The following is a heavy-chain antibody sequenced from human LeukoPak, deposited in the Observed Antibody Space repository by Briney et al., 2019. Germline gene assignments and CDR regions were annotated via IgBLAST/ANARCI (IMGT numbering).Heavy chain of an antibody. V-gene: IGHV3-23*01. CDR1: GFTFNTYA. Sequence: GGSLRLSCAASGFTFNTYAMSWVRQAPGKGLEWVSAISGSGGSTYYADSVKGRFTTSRDNSKNTLYLQMNSLRAEDTAVYYCAKNLGPVDYWGQGTLVTVSS. J-gene: IGHJ4*02. CDR3: AKNLGPVDY. CDR2: ISGSGGST.